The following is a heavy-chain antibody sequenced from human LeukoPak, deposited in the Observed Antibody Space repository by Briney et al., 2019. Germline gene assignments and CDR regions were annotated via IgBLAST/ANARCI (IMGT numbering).Heavy chain of an antibody. CDR1: GFMFSSYW. CDR2: IKQDGSEK. V-gene: IGHV3-7*02. D-gene: IGHD6-13*01. J-gene: IGHJ4*02. Sequence: PGGSLRLSCAASGFMFSSYWMSWVRQAPGKGLEWVANIKQDGSEKYYVDSVKGRFTISRDNAKKSLYLQMNSLRAEDTAVYYCARVAPIYSSSLYYLDYWGQGTLVTVSS. CDR3: ARVAPIYSSSLYYLDY.